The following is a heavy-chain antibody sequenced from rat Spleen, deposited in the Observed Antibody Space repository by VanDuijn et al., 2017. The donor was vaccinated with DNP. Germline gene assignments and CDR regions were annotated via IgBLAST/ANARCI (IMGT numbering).Heavy chain of an antibody. V-gene: IGHV5-22*01. D-gene: IGHD1-4*01. CDR2: SNYAGGST. Sequence: EVQLVESGGGLVQPGGSLKLSCAASGFTLSDYYMAWVRQAPTKGLEWVAYSNYAGGSTYHGDSVKGRFTISRDNVKNTLYLQMNSLRSEDMATYYCARHVLPLRVWDYWGQGVMVTVSS. CDR3: ARHVLPLRVWDY. CDR1: GFTLSDYY. J-gene: IGHJ2*01.